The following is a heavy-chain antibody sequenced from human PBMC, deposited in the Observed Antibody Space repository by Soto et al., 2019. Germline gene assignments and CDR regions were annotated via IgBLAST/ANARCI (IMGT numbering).Heavy chain of an antibody. D-gene: IGHD3-10*01. CDR2: IYWDDDK. V-gene: IGHV2-5*02. CDR1: GFSLSTSGVG. Sequence: QITLKESGPTLVKPTQTLTLTCTFSGFSLSTSGVGVGWIRQPPGKALEWLALIYWDDDKRYSPSLKSRLTITKDTSKNQVVLTMTNMDPVDTATYYCAHPDAYYGSGSLSGFDYWGQGTLVTVSS. CDR3: AHPDAYYGSGSLSGFDY. J-gene: IGHJ4*02.